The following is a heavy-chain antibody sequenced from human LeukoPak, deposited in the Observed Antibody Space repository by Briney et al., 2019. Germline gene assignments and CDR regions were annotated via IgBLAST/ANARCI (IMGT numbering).Heavy chain of an antibody. Sequence: GSLRLSCAGSGFTFGTYAMNWVRQAPGKGLEWISYISSSGNTIYYADSVKGRLTISRDNTKNSLYLQMNSLRAEDTAVYYCARGGVKFCSGGTCYSAYYFDYWGQGTLVTVSS. D-gene: IGHD2-15*01. CDR2: ISSSGNTI. CDR1: GFTFGTYA. J-gene: IGHJ4*02. CDR3: ARGGVKFCSGGTCYSAYYFDY. V-gene: IGHV3-48*03.